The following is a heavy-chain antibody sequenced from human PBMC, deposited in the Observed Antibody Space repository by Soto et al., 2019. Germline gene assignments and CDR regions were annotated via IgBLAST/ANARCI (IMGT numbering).Heavy chain of an antibody. J-gene: IGHJ4*02. CDR1: GGSISSSSSY. CDR2: IYYSGST. D-gene: IGHD3-3*01. CDR3: ARQRFLEWLFQYFDY. V-gene: IGHV4-39*01. Sequence: QLQLQESGPGLVKPSETLSLTCTVSGGSISSSSSYWGWIRQPPGKGLEWIGSIYYSGSTYYNPSLKSRVTISVDTSKNQFSLKLSSVTAADTAVYYCARQRFLEWLFQYFDYWGQGTLVTVSS.